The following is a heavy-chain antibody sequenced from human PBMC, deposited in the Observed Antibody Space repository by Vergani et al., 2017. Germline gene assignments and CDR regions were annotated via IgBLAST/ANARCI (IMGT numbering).Heavy chain of an antibody. V-gene: IGHV3-33*01. Sequence: QVQLEESGGGVVQPGRSLRLSCAGSGFTLSSHAMHWVRQAPGKGLEWVAFIWYDGSKEYYADSVKGRFTISRDYSKNTLYLQMNNLRAADTAVYYCARQGKRYFDKENPNWFDPWGQGTLVTVSS. CDR2: IWYDGSKE. D-gene: IGHD3-9*01. CDR1: GFTLSSHA. J-gene: IGHJ5*02. CDR3: ARQGKRYFDKENPNWFDP.